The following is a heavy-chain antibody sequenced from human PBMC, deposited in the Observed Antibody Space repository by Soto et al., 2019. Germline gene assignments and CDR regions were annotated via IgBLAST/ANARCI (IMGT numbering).Heavy chain of an antibody. V-gene: IGHV1-18*01. J-gene: IGHJ6*02. CDR2: ISAYNGNT. CDR1: GYTFTSYG. Sequence: ASVKVSCKASGYTFTSYGISWVRQAPGQGLEWMGWISAYNGNTNYAQKLQGRVTMTTDTSTSTAYMELRSLRSDDTAVYYCARGDSPTHYYYYGMDVWGQWTTVTVSS. D-gene: IGHD2-21*02. CDR3: ARGDSPTHYYYYGMDV.